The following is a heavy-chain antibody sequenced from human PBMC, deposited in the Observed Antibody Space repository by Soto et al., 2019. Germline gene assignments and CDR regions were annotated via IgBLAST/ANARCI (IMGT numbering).Heavy chain of an antibody. J-gene: IGHJ4*02. CDR1: GGSLSSYY. CDR2: IYYSGST. CDR3: ARLGGYYQAFDQ. V-gene: IGHV4-59*08. Sequence: PSETLSLASTVSGGSLSSYYRGWFRQPPGKGLEWIGYIYYSGSTTYHPSLKSRVTISVDTSKNQFSLNLTSVTAADTAVYYCARLGGYYQAFDQWGQGSLVTVPQ. D-gene: IGHD3-22*01.